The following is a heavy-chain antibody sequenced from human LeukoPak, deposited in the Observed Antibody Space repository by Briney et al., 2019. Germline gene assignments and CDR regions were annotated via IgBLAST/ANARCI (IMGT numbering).Heavy chain of an antibody. CDR1: GFTVSSNY. D-gene: IGHD5-12*01. Sequence: GGSLRLSCAASGFTVSSNYMSWVRQAPGKGLEWVSVIHSGGSTYYADSVKGRFTISRDNSKNTLYLQMNSLRAEDTAVYYCARGYSGYDWAHFDYWGQGTLVTVSS. J-gene: IGHJ4*02. CDR2: IHSGGST. V-gene: IGHV3-53*01. CDR3: ARGYSGYDWAHFDY.